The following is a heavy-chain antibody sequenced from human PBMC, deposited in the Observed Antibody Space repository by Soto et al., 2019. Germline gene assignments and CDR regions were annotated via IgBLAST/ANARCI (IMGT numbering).Heavy chain of an antibody. J-gene: IGHJ5*02. CDR2: VNTGNGDT. V-gene: IGHV1-3*04. CDR3: ARDHYDNILDGEPEGWFDP. D-gene: IGHD3-9*01. CDR1: GYTFTSYT. Sequence: QVQLVQSGAEVKKPGASVKVSCKASGYTFTSYTMHWVRQAPGQRLEWMGWVNTGNGDTKYSQKFQGRVTITRDTAATTAYMELNSLISEDKAVYYCARDHYDNILDGEPEGWFDPWGQGTLVTVSS.